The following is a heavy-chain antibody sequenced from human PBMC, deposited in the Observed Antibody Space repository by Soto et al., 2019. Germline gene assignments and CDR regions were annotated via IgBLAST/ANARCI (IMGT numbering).Heavy chain of an antibody. J-gene: IGHJ4*02. D-gene: IGHD1-1*01. V-gene: IGHV1-18*01. CDR1: GYTFTSYS. CDR3: ARGRYGDY. CDR2: ISAHNGNT. Sequence: QVHLVQSGAEVKKPGASVKVSCKASGYTFTSYSITWVRQAPGQGLEWMGWISAHNGNTDYAQKLQGRVIVTRDTSTSTAYMELRSLISDDTAVYYCARGRYGDYWGQVALVTVSS.